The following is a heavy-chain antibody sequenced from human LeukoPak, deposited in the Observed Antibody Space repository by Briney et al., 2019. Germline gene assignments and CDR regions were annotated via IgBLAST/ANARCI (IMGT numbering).Heavy chain of an antibody. Sequence: PSETLSLTCTVSGGSISSSSYYWGWIRQPPGKGLEWIGEINHSGSTNYNPSLKSRVTISVDTSKNQFSLKLSSVTAADTAVYYCARTLWFGALDVWGEGTTVTISS. CDR2: INHSGST. J-gene: IGHJ6*04. CDR3: ARTLWFGALDV. V-gene: IGHV4-39*07. D-gene: IGHD3-10*01. CDR1: GGSISSSSYY.